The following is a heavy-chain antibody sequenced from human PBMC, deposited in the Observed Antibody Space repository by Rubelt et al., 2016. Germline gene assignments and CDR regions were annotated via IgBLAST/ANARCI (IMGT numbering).Heavy chain of an antibody. D-gene: IGHD6-6*01. J-gene: IGHJ6*02. CDR3: ARHESSSSSGPTYGMDV. Sequence: QVQLQESGPGLVKPSETLSLTCSLSGGSISNYYYSWIRQTPGTGLEWIGSIYSSVSTYYNPPLKSRVTISVDTSKNQFSLRLSCGTAEETAVECWARHESSSSSGPTYGMDVWGQGTTVTVSS. CDR2: IYSSVST. CDR1: GGSISNYY. V-gene: IGHV4-59*05.